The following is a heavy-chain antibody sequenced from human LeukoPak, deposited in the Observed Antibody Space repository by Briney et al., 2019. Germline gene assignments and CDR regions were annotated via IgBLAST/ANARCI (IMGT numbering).Heavy chain of an antibody. CDR2: IYGGGNS. Sequence: PGGSLRLSCAASGFTFSTYYMSWVRQAPGKGLEWVSGIYGGGNSYDADSVTGRFTISRDNSRNTLYLQMNSLRGEDTAVYYCARELTVGATIDYWSQGPLVTVSS. V-gene: IGHV3-66*02. D-gene: IGHD1-26*01. J-gene: IGHJ4*02. CDR3: ARELTVGATIDY. CDR1: GFTFSTYY.